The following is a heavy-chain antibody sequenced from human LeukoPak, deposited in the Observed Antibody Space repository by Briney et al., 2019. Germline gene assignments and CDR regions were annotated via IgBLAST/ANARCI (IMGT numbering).Heavy chain of an antibody. CDR2: IYYSGST. D-gene: IGHD1-26*01. Sequence: SETLSLTCTVSGGSISSSSYYWGWIRRPPGKGLEWIGSIYYSGSTYYNPSLKSRVTISVDTSKNQFSLKLSSVTAADTAVYYCARGKWEPFDYWGQGTLVTVSS. J-gene: IGHJ4*02. V-gene: IGHV4-39*07. CDR3: ARGKWEPFDY. CDR1: GGSISSSSYY.